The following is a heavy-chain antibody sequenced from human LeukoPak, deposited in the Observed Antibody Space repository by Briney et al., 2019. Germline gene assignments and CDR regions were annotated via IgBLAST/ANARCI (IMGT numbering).Heavy chain of an antibody. CDR2: ISTGGDIT. CDR3: ATGGLSARKFAY. CDR1: GFTFSSYA. Sequence: GGSLRLSCAASGFTFSSYAMSWVRQAPGKGLEWVSVISTGGDITYYADSVKGRFTISRDNSKNTLSLQMNILRVEDTAIYFCATGGLSARKFAYRGQGTPVTVSS. D-gene: IGHD6-6*01. J-gene: IGHJ4*02. V-gene: IGHV3-23*01.